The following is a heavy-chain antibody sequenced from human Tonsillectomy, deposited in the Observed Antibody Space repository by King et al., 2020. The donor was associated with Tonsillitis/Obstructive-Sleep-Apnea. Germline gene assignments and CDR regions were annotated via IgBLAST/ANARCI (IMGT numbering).Heavy chain of an antibody. CDR2: IIPILGIA. CDR3: ARARSGLNWFDP. J-gene: IGHJ5*02. V-gene: IGHV1-69*04. CDR1: GGTFSSYA. Sequence: QLVQSGAEVKKPGSSVKVSCKASGGTFSSYAISWVRQAPGQGLEWMGRIIPILGIANYAQKFQGRVTITADKSTSTAYMVLSSLRSDDTAVYYCARARSGLNWFDPWGQGTLVTVSS.